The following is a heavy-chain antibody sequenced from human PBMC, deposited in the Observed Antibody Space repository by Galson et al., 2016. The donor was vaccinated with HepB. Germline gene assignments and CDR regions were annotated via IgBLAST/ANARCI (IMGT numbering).Heavy chain of an antibody. V-gene: IGHV3-74*03. CDR1: GFTFSTFP. J-gene: IGHJ4*02. CDR3: ASGYSYGFVF. D-gene: IGHD5-18*01. CDR2: IYFDGTET. Sequence: SLRLSCAASGFTFSTFPMHWVRQAPGEGLVWVSRIYFDGTETKYADSVKGRFTSSRDNPKNTLYLQMNSLRAEDTAVYYCASGYSYGFVFWGQGTLVIVSS.